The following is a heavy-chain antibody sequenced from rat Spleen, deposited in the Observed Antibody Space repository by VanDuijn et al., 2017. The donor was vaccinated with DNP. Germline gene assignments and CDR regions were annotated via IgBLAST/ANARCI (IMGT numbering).Heavy chain of an antibody. V-gene: IGHV5S10*01. J-gene: IGHJ4*01. CDR1: GFTFSDSA. CDR3: TTHGSIATISTGAMDV. D-gene: IGHD1-2*01. Sequence: EVQLVESGGGVVQPGNSLKLSCAASGFTFSDSAMAWVRQAPKKGLEWVATIVYDGSSSFYGDSVTGRFTVSRDNAKNTLYLQMDSLRSEDTATYYCTTHGSIATISTGAMDVWGQGTSVTVSS. CDR2: IVYDGSSS.